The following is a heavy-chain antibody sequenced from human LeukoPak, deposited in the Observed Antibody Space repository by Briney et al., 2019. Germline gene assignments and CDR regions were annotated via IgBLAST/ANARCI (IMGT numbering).Heavy chain of an antibody. D-gene: IGHD5-18*01. J-gene: IGHJ4*02. V-gene: IGHV3-9*01. CDR2: ISWNSGSI. Sequence: GGSLRLSCAASGFTFDDYAMHWVRQAPGKGLEWVSGISWNSGSIGYADSVQGRFTISRDNSKNTLYLEMNSLRAGDTAVYYCAKDQDGGYNYGFDSWGQGTLVTVSS. CDR1: GFTFDDYA. CDR3: AKDQDGGYNYGFDS.